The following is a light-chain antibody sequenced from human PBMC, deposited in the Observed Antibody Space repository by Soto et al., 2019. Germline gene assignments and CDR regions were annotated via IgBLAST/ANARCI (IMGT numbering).Light chain of an antibody. Sequence: EIVLTQSPGTLSLTPGERATLSYRASQSVTSSYLAWYQQKPGQAPRLLIFGASNRATGIPDRFSGSGSGTDFTLTISRLEPEDFTLYFCQQYGSSPLTFGQGTKVEI. CDR1: QSVTSSY. V-gene: IGKV3-20*01. CDR3: QQYGSSPLT. CDR2: GAS. J-gene: IGKJ1*01.